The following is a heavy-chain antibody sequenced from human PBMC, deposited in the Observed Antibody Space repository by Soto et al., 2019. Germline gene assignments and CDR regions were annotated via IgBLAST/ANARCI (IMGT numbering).Heavy chain of an antibody. J-gene: IGHJ6*02. V-gene: IGHV4-39*01. CDR3: ARGPWCGYGDHQFQYCMDV. D-gene: IGHD3-3*01. CDR2: IYHRGTT. CDR1: GGSISSNSHY. Sequence: SETLSLTCSVSGGSISSNSHYWGWLRQSPGKGLEWIGTIYHRGTTNYNPSLESRVTMSVDTSKNQFSVSLISVTAADTAVYFCARGPWCGYGDHQFQYCMDVWGQGTTVTVSS.